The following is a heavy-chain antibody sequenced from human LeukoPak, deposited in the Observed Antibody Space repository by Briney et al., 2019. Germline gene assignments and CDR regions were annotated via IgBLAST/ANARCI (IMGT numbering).Heavy chain of an antibody. V-gene: IGHV1-2*02. Sequence: ASVKVSCKASGYTFTGYYMHWVRQAPGQGLEWMGWINPNSGGTNYAQKFQGRVTMTRNTSISTAYMELSSLRSEDTAVYYCARRPGVTVLWFGELFLQDAFDIWGQGTMVTISS. CDR1: GYTFTGYY. D-gene: IGHD3-10*01. CDR2: INPNSGGT. CDR3: ARRPGVTVLWFGELFLQDAFDI. J-gene: IGHJ3*02.